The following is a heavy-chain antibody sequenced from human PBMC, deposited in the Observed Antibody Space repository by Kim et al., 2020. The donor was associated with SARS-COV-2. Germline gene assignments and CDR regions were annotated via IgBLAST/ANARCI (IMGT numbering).Heavy chain of an antibody. CDR3: EKAEYYDGSGYWFDF. D-gene: IGHD3-22*01. J-gene: IGHJ4*02. V-gene: IGHV3-23*01. Sequence: ADPVKGRFTISRENCKNTRNLQMNSMSAEDTALYYCEKAEYYDGSGYWFDFWGQGTPVTVSS.